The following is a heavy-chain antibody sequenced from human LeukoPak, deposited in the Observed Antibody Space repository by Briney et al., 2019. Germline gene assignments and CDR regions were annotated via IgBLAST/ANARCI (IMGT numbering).Heavy chain of an antibody. Sequence: ASVKVSCKASGYTFTSYGISWVRQAPGQGLEWMGWISAYNGNTNYAQKLQGRVTMTTDTSTSTAYMELRSLRSDDTAVYYCARAGYYYGSGSYLSIDYWGQGTLVTVSS. D-gene: IGHD3-10*01. CDR2: ISAYNGNT. V-gene: IGHV1-18*01. CDR3: ARAGYYYGSGSYLSIDY. CDR1: GYTFTSYG. J-gene: IGHJ4*02.